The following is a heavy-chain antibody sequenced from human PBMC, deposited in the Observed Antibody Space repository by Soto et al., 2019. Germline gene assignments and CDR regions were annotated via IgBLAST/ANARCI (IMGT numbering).Heavy chain of an antibody. D-gene: IGHD4-4*01. CDR3: AGLTTVGWGYYYGMDV. CDR1: GGSISSSSYY. CDR2: IYYSGST. V-gene: IGHV4-39*01. J-gene: IGHJ6*02. Sequence: PSETLSLTCTVSGGSISSSSYYWGWIRQPPGKGLEWIGSIYYSGSTYYNPSLKSRVTISVDTSKNQFSLKLSSVTAADTAVYYCAGLTTVGWGYYYGMDVWGQGTTVTV.